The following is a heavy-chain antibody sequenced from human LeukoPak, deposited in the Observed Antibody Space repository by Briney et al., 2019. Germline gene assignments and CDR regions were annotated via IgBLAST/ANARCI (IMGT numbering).Heavy chain of an antibody. V-gene: IGHV4-34*01. CDR3: ARVGAWGVFDY. CDR1: GGSFSGYY. CDR2: INHSGST. J-gene: IGHJ4*02. D-gene: IGHD1-26*01. Sequence: SETLSLTCAVYGGSFSGYYWSWIRQPPGKGLEWIGEINHSGSTNYNPSLKSRVTISVDTSKNQFSLKLSSVTAADTAVYYCARVGAWGVFDYWGQGTLVTVSS.